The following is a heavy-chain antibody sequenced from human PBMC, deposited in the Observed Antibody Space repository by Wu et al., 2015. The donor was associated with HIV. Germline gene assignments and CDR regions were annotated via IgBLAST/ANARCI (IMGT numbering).Heavy chain of an antibody. CDR2: INPSENRV. CDR3: AKQKTEIGNMEAFDI. CDR1: GYTFTTYY. V-gene: IGHV1-46*03. D-gene: IGHD1-1*01. J-gene: IGHJ3*02. Sequence: QVQLVQSGAEVKKPGASVKISCKASGYTFTTYYIHWVRQAPGQGPEWMGVINPSENRVSYAQRFQGRLTMTRDTSTSTVYMELSSLRSEDTAVYFCAKQKTEIGNMEAFDIWGQGTKVIVSS.